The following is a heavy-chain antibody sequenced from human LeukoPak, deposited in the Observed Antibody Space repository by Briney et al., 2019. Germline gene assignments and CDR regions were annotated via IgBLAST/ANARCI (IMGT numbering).Heavy chain of an antibody. V-gene: IGHV1-2*02. J-gene: IGHJ4*02. Sequence: ASVKVSCKASGYTFTGYYMHWVRQAPGQGLEWMGWINPNSGGTNYAQKFQGRVTMTRDTSISTAYMELSRLRSEDTAVYYCARVNYYDSSGCDYWGQGTLVTVSS. CDR3: ARVNYYDSSGCDY. CDR2: INPNSGGT. CDR1: GYTFTGYY. D-gene: IGHD3-22*01.